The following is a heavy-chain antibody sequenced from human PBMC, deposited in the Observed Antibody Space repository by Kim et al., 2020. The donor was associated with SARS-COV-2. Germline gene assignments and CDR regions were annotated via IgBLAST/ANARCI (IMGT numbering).Heavy chain of an antibody. D-gene: IGHD6-13*01. CDR1: GGSFSGYY. CDR3: ARVRSSRFIIFYYYGMVV. Sequence: SETLSLTCAVYGGSFSGYYWSWIHQPPGKGLEWIGEINHSGSTNYNPSLMSRVIISRDTSKNQFSLKLSSVTAADTAVYYCARVRSSRFIIFYYYGMVVWGQGTTVTISS. J-gene: IGHJ6*02. V-gene: IGHV4-34*01. CDR2: INHSGST.